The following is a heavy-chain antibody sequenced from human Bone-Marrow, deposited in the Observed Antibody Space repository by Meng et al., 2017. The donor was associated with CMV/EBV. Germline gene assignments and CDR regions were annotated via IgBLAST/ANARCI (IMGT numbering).Heavy chain of an antibody. CDR2: ISSSSSYI. CDR3: ARGTEADIVVVPAANWVYYYYGMDV. Sequence: GESLKISCAASGFTFSSYSMNWVRQAPGKGLEWVSSISSSSSYIYYADSVKGRFTISRDNAKNSLYLQMNSLRAEDTAVYYCARGTEADIVVVPAANWVYYYYGMDVWGQGTTVPVYS. CDR1: GFTFSSYS. J-gene: IGHJ6*02. D-gene: IGHD2-2*01. V-gene: IGHV3-21*01.